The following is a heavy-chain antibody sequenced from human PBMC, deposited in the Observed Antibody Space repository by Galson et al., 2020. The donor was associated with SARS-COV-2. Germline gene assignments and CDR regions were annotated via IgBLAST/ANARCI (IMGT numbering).Heavy chain of an antibody. D-gene: IGHD2-15*01. CDR1: GFSFSSYG. CDR3: ARQLGYCSGGSCYHDYYYYGMDV. Sequence: GGSLRLSCVASGFSFSSYGMHWVRQAPGKGLEWVAVIWYDGSNKYYADSVKGRFTISRDNSKNTLYLQMNSLRAEDTAVYYCARQLGYCSGGSCYHDYYYYGMDVWGQGTTVTVSS. V-gene: IGHV3-33*01. CDR2: IWYDGSNK. J-gene: IGHJ6*02.